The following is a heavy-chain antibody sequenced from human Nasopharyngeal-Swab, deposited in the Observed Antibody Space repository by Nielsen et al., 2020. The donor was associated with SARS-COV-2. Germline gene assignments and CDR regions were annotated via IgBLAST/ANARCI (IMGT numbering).Heavy chain of an antibody. J-gene: IGHJ6*02. V-gene: IGHV1-8*01. D-gene: IGHD2-21*02. Sequence: ASVKVSCKASGYTFTSYDINWVRQATGQGLEWMRWMNPNSGNTGYAQKFQGRVTMTRNTSISTAYMELSSLRSEDTAVYYCARGAGDSYYYYYYGMDVWGQGTTVTVSS. CDR3: ARGAGDSYYYYYYGMDV. CDR2: MNPNSGNT. CDR1: GYTFTSYD.